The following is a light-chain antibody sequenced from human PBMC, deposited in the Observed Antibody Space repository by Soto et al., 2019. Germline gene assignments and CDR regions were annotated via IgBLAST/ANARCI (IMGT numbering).Light chain of an antibody. CDR2: GAS. J-gene: IGKJ1*01. Sequence: EIVLTQSPGTLSLSPGERATLSCRASRGVTRSLAWFQQKAGQAPRLLIYGASTRATGIPDMFSGSGSGTDVSLITDTVEPEDFAVYYGLQHGTSPYTCGQGTKVDIK. CDR1: RGVTRS. V-gene: IGKV3-20*01. CDR3: LQHGTSPYT.